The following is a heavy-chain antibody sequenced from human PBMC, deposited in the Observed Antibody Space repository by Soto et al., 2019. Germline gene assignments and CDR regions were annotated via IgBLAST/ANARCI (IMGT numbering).Heavy chain of an antibody. CDR1: GFTFSSYA. CDR2: ISDGSGT. CDR3: VRGDGDYNDGNGYLARH. D-gene: IGHD5-18*01. Sequence: GGSLRLSCAASGFTFSSYAMIWVRQAPGKGLEWVSAISDGSGTYYADSVQGRLTISRDNAKNTLYLQMNSLRAEDTAVYYCVRGDGDYNDGNGYLARHWGQGTLVTVSS. J-gene: IGHJ4*02. V-gene: IGHV3-23*01.